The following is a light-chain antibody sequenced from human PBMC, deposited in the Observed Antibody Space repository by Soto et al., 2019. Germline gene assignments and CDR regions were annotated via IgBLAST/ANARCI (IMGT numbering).Light chain of an antibody. V-gene: IGKV3-15*01. CDR2: RAS. Sequence: EIVMTQSPATLSVSPGGSATLSCRASQHVSSNFAWYRQKPGQAPTLLIYRASTRATGIPARFSGSRSGTEFTITISRLQSEDFAVYYCQKYNNWPYTFGQGTKLEIK. CDR1: QHVSSN. J-gene: IGKJ2*01. CDR3: QKYNNWPYT.